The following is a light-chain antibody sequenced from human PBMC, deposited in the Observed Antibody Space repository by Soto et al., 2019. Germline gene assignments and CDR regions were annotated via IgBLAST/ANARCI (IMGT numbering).Light chain of an antibody. Sequence: DIQMTQSPSSVSASVGDRVTITCRASQDISVWLACYQQKPGQAPKLLIYAASKLQTGVPSRFSGSGSGTDFTLSIHSLQHEDVALFYCHPANSFPRPFGPANKVDSK. V-gene: IGKV1D-12*01. CDR2: AAS. CDR1: QDISVW. CDR3: HPANSFPRP. J-gene: IGKJ3*01.